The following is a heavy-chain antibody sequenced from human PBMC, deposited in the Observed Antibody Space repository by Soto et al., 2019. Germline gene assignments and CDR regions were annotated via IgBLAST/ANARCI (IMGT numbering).Heavy chain of an antibody. Sequence: QVQLQESGPGLVKPSETLSLTCTVSGGSISSYYWSWIRQPPGKGLEWIGYIYYSGSTNYNPSLTSRVTITVDTSKIQFSLKLSSVTAADTAVYYCARGTTMVRGVILNFDYWGQGTLVTVSS. CDR1: GGSISSYY. J-gene: IGHJ4*02. CDR3: ARGTTMVRGVILNFDY. CDR2: IYYSGST. D-gene: IGHD3-10*01. V-gene: IGHV4-59*01.